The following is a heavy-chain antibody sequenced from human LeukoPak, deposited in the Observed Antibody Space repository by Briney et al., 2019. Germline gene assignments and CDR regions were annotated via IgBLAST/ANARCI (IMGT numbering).Heavy chain of an antibody. J-gene: IGHJ2*01. CDR3: ARDPVGTVVNGKWYFDL. D-gene: IGHD4-23*01. CDR2: ISSSSSYI. V-gene: IGHV3-21*01. Sequence: GGSLRLSCAASGFTFSSYSMNWVRQAPGKGLEWVSSISSSSSYIYYADSVKGRFTISRDNAKNSLYLQMNSLRAEDTAVYYCARDPVGTVVNGKWYFDLWGRGTLVTVSS. CDR1: GFTFSSYS.